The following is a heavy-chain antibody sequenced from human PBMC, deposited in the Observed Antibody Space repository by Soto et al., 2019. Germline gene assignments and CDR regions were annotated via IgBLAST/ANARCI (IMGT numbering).Heavy chain of an antibody. V-gene: IGHV3-48*03. CDR3: EREGIVVVIADAFEI. Sequence: EVQLVESGGGLVQPGGSLRLSCAASGFTFSSYEMNWVRQAPGKGLEWVSYISSSGSTIYYADSVKGRFTISRDNAKNSLYLQMNGVRAEDTAVYYCEREGIVVVIADAFEILGQGTTVTVPS. D-gene: IGHD3-22*01. CDR2: ISSSGSTI. J-gene: IGHJ3*02. CDR1: GFTFSSYE.